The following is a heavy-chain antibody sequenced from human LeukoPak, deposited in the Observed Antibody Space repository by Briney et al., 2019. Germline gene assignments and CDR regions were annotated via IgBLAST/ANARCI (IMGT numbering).Heavy chain of an antibody. V-gene: IGHV4-30-4*01. Sequence: TSETLSLTCTVSGGSISSGDYYWSWIRQPPGKGLEWIGYIYYSGSTYNNPSLRSRVTISVDTSKNQFSLKLSSVTAADTAVYYCARDHYDASGYSNGMDVWGQGTTVTVSS. CDR2: IYYSGST. J-gene: IGHJ6*02. CDR1: GGSISSGDYY. CDR3: ARDHYDASGYSNGMDV. D-gene: IGHD3-22*01.